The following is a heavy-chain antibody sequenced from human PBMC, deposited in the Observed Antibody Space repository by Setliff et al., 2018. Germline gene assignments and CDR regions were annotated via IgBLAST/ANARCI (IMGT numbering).Heavy chain of an antibody. D-gene: IGHD6-6*01. CDR1: GGTFSDYY. CDR3: ARGRNIAARLLDS. Sequence: PSETLSLTCAAYGGTFSDYYWTWIRQPPGKGLEWVGEISHRGSTTYNPSLKSRVTISVDTSKDQFSLKVISMTAADTAVYYCARGRNIAARLLDSWGQGTLVTVSS. V-gene: IGHV4-34*01. CDR2: ISHRGST. J-gene: IGHJ4*02.